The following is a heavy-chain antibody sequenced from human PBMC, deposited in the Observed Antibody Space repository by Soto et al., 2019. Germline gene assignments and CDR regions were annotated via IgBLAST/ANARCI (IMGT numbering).Heavy chain of an antibody. J-gene: IGHJ6*02. D-gene: IGHD4-17*01. Sequence: GXSVKVSCNASGYTITNYGFTWVRQAPGQGLEWMGWISVYTGYTYYAQKLQGRVTMTTDTSTSIAYMELRSLRSDDTAVYYCARSVGLRHAMDVWGQGTTVTVSS. CDR2: ISVYTGYT. CDR3: ARSVGLRHAMDV. CDR1: GYTITNYG. V-gene: IGHV1-18*04.